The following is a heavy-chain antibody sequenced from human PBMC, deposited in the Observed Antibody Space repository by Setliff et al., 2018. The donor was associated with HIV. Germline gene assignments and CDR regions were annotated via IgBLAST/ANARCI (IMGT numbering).Heavy chain of an antibody. J-gene: IGHJ6*03. CDR3: ARGAADNYYYYMDI. CDR2: INPKTGDT. CDR1: GYFFTGYY. Sequence: ASVKVSCKASGYFFTGYYVHWVRQAPGQGLQWMGWINPKTGDTNYAQKFQGRVTMTRDTSISTLYMELSRLRSEDTAIYYCARGAADNYYYYMDIWGKGTTVTVSS. D-gene: IGHD2-15*01. V-gene: IGHV1-2*02.